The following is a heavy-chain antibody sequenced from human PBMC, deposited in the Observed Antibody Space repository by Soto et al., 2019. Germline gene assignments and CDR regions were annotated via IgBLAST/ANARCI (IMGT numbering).Heavy chain of an antibody. J-gene: IGHJ4*02. CDR2: INPNSGGT. Sequence: QVQLVQSGAEVKKPGASVKVSYKASGYTFTGYYMHWVRQAPGQGLEWMGWINPNSGGTNYAQKFQGWVTMTRDTSISTAYMELSRLRSDDTAVYYCARSRYYDFWSGYYYFDYWGQGTLVTVSS. D-gene: IGHD3-3*01. V-gene: IGHV1-2*04. CDR3: ARSRYYDFWSGYYYFDY. CDR1: GYTFTGYY.